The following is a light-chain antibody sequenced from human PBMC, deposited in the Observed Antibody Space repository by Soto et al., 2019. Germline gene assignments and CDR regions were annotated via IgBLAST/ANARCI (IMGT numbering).Light chain of an antibody. Sequence: QSALAQPASVSVSPGQSITSSCTGTSSDIGAYDYVSWYQQYPGRVPKLLIHEVTNRPSGVSDRFSGSKSGNTASLTISGLQTEDEADYYCSSHAGSSAFYVFGTGTKVTVL. CDR2: EVT. CDR1: SSDIGAYDY. J-gene: IGLJ1*01. V-gene: IGLV2-14*01. CDR3: SSHAGSSAFYV.